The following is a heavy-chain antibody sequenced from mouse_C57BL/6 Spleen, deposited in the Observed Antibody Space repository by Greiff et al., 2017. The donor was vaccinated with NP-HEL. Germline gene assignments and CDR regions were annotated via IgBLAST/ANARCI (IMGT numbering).Heavy chain of an antibody. CDR2: ISDGGSYT. CDR1: GFTFSSYA. V-gene: IGHV5-4*01. CDR3: ARDHWDKAWFAY. J-gene: IGHJ3*01. D-gene: IGHD4-1*01. Sequence: VQLQQSGGGLVKPGGSLKLSCAASGFTFSSYAMSWVRQTPEKRLEWVATISDGGSYTYYPDNVKGRFTISRDNAKNNLYLQMSHLKSEDTAMYYCARDHWDKAWFAYWGQGTLVTVSA.